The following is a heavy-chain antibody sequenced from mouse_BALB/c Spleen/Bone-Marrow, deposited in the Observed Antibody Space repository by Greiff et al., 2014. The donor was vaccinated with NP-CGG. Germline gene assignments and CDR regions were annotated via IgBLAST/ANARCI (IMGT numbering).Heavy chain of an antibody. Sequence: LVKTGASVKISCKASGYSFTGYYMHWVKQSHGKSLEWIGYICCCSGATSYNQKFKGKATFTVDTSSSTAYMQYNSRTSEDAAVDYCARGDGYYVDFDYWGQGTTLTVAS. V-gene: IGHV1S34*01. CDR2: ICCCSGAT. CDR1: GYSFTGYY. D-gene: IGHD2-3*01. CDR3: ARGDGYYVDFDY. J-gene: IGHJ2*01.